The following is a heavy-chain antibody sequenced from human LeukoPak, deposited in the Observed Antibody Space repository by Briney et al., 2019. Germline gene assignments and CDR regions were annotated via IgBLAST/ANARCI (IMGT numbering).Heavy chain of an antibody. CDR1: GFTFSSYA. V-gene: IGHV3-30*18. J-gene: IGHJ4*02. D-gene: IGHD6-19*01. CDR2: ISYDGSNK. CDR3: AKDLPPIAVAGFFDY. Sequence: GSLRLSCAASGFTFSSYAMSWVRQAPGKGLEWVAVISYDGSNKYYADSVKGRFTISRDNSKNTLYLQMNSLRAEDTAVYYCAKDLPPIAVAGFFDYWGQGTLVTVSS.